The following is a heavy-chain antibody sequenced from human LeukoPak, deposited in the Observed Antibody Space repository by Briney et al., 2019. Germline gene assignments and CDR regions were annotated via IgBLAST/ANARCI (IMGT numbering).Heavy chain of an antibody. J-gene: IGHJ4*02. Sequence: GGSLRLSCAASGFTFSSYSMNWVRQAPGKGLEWVSAITDSSTSTYYADSVKGRFTISRHNSKNTLYLQMNSLRAEDTAVYYCAKGSSSSRPYYFDYWGQGTLVTVSS. CDR1: GFTFSSYS. D-gene: IGHD6-13*01. V-gene: IGHV3-23*01. CDR3: AKGSSSSRPYYFDY. CDR2: ITDSSTST.